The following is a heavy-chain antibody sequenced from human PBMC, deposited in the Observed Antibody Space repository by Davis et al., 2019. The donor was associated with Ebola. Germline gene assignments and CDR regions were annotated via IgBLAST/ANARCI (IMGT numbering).Heavy chain of an antibody. V-gene: IGHV4-59*01. CDR3: ARAQFPTTSDH. J-gene: IGHJ4*02. CDR2: IYYSGST. D-gene: IGHD1-1*01. Sequence: SETLSLTCTVSGGSISSYYWSWIRQPPGKGLEWIGYIYYSGSTNYNPSLKSRVTISVDTSKNQFSLKLSSVTGADTAVYYCARAQFPTTSDHWGQGTLVTVSS. CDR1: GGSISSYY.